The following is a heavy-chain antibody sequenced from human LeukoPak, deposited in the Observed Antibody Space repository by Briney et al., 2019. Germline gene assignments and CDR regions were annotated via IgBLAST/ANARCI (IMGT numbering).Heavy chain of an antibody. CDR3: ASRIQGYDFWSGYYPFDY. V-gene: IGHV4-39*01. Sequence: SETLSLTCTVSGGSISSSSYYWGWIRQPPGKGLEWIGSIYYSGSTYYNPSLKSRVTISVDTSKNQFSLKLSSVTAADTAVYYCASRIQGYDFWSGYYPFDYWGQGTLVTVSS. J-gene: IGHJ4*02. CDR2: IYYSGST. CDR1: GGSISSSSYY. D-gene: IGHD3-3*01.